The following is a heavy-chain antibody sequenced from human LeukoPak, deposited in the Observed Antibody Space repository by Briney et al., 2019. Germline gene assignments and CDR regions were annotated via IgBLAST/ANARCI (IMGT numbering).Heavy chain of an antibody. CDR3: AKETYDGAFDI. J-gene: IGHJ3*02. CDR1: GFTFSSYA. D-gene: IGHD3-16*01. Sequence: GGSLRLSCAASGFTFSSYAMHWVRQAPGKGLEWVAVISYDGSNKYYADSVKGRFTISRDNSKNTLYLQMNSLRAEDTAVYYCAKETYDGAFDIWGQGTMVTVSS. CDR2: ISYDGSNK. V-gene: IGHV3-30*04.